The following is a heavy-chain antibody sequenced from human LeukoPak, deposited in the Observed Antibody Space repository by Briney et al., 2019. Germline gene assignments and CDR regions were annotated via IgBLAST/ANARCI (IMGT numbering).Heavy chain of an antibody. CDR1: GFTFSSYD. CDR3: ARAGGSGSWIDNWFDP. Sequence: GGSLRLSCAASGFTFSSYDMHWVRQATGKGLEWVSAIGTAGDTYYPGSVKGRFTISRENAKNSLYLQMNSLRAGDTAVYYCARAGGSGSWIDNWFDPWGQGTLVTVSS. D-gene: IGHD3-10*01. V-gene: IGHV3-13*01. J-gene: IGHJ5*02. CDR2: IGTAGDT.